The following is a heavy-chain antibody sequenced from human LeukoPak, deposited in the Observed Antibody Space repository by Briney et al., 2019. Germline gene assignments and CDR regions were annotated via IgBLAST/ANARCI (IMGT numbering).Heavy chain of an antibody. CDR3: ARDTSNYYGSGSYYCLDY. V-gene: IGHV1-8*02. D-gene: IGHD3-10*01. CDR1: GGTFTSYA. CDR2: MNPNSGNT. Sequence: ASVKVSCKTSGGTFTSYAINWVRQATGQGLEWMGWMNPNSGNTGYAQKFQGRVTMTRNTSISTAYMELSSLRSEDTAVYYCARDTSNYYGSGSYYCLDYWGQGTLVTVSS. J-gene: IGHJ4*02.